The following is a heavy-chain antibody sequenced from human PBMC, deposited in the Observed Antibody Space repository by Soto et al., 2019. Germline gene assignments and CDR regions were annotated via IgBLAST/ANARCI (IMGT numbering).Heavy chain of an antibody. V-gene: IGHV4-39*01. J-gene: IGHJ4*02. D-gene: IGHD6-13*01. Sequence: QLQLQESGPGLVKLSETLYLTCTVSGGSISSSSDYWGWIRQPPGKGLEWIGSIYYSGSTYYNPSLKSRVTISVDTSKNQFSLKLSSVTAADTAVYYCARRGSSSWYGYWGQGTLVTVSS. CDR3: ARRGSSSWYGY. CDR2: IYYSGST. CDR1: GGSISSSSDY.